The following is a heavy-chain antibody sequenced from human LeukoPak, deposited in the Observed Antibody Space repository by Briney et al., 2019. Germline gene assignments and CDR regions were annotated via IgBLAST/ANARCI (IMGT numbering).Heavy chain of an antibody. Sequence: GGSLRLSCAASGFAFSSYWMSWVRQAPGKGLEWVANIKQDGSEKYYVDSVKGRFTISRDNAKNSLYLQMNSLRAEDTAVYYCARVGSSGYYLYYYYYGMDVWGQGTTVTVSS. CDR1: GFAFSSYW. CDR2: IKQDGSEK. D-gene: IGHD3-22*01. V-gene: IGHV3-7*01. CDR3: ARVGSSGYYLYYYYYGMDV. J-gene: IGHJ6*02.